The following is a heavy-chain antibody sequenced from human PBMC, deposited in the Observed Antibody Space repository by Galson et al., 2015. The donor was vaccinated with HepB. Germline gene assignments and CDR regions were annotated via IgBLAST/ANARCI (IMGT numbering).Heavy chain of an antibody. Sequence: SLRLSCAASGFTFSSYGMHWVRQAPGKGLEWVAVIWYDGSNKYYADSVKGRFTISRDNSKNTLYLQMNSLRAEDTAVYYCARDHSGWFSFDYWGQGTLVTVSS. CDR1: GFTFSSYG. V-gene: IGHV3-33*01. CDR3: ARDHSGWFSFDY. J-gene: IGHJ4*02. D-gene: IGHD6-19*01. CDR2: IWYDGSNK.